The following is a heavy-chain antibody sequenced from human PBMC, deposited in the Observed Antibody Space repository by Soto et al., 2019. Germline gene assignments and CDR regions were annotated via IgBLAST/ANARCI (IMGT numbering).Heavy chain of an antibody. CDR1: GYTFTSYG. CDR2: INAYNGNT. J-gene: IGHJ4*02. V-gene: IGHV1-18*01. D-gene: IGHD6-19*01. CDR3: ARDPVAGTYFDY. Sequence: QVQLVQSGAEVKKPGASVKVSCKASGYTFTSYGISWVRQAPGQGLEWMGWINAYNGNTNYAQKLQGRVTMTTDKSTSTAYMALRSLRSDDTDLYYCARDPVAGTYFDYWGQVALVTVSS.